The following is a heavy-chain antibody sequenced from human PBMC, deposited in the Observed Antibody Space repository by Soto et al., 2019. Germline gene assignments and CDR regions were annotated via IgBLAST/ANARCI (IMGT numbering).Heavy chain of an antibody. D-gene: IGHD4-17*01. CDR2: MNPKSGNT. CDR1: GYTFINYD. J-gene: IGHJ5*01. V-gene: IGHV1-8*01. CDR3: ANCPSRVERTDYVGGWCDS. Sequence: QVQLVQSGAEVKEPGASVRVSCKASGYTFINYDIHWVRQAPGQGLEWMGWMNPKSGNTGYGQKFEGRVTMTRNTSISTAYMEMSSLRSEDTDVYYCANCPSRVERTDYVGGWCDSWGQGTLVTVSS.